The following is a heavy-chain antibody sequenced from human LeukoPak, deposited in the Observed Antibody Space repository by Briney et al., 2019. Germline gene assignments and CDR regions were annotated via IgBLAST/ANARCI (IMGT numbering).Heavy chain of an antibody. CDR1: GVSISSSSYY. J-gene: IGHJ4*02. V-gene: IGHV4-39*07. D-gene: IGHD4-11*01. Sequence: PSETLSLTCTVSGVSISSSSYYWGWIRQPPGKGLEWIGSIYYSGSTYYNPSLKSRVTISVDTSKNQFSLKLGSVTAADTAVYYCARDGNYLWKIFDYWGQGTLVTVSS. CDR2: IYYSGST. CDR3: ARDGNYLWKIFDY.